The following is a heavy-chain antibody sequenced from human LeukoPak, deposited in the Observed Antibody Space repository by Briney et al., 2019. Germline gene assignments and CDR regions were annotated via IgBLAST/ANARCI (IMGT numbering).Heavy chain of an antibody. D-gene: IGHD3-10*01. CDR2: IYYSGTT. Sequence: SETLSLTCSVSGGYISSYYWSWIRQPPGKGLEWIGCIYYSGTTNYNPSLKSRVSVSVDTSKHQFSLKLSSVTAADTAVYYCAKEALPFGEFTWGQGTLVAVSS. J-gene: IGHJ5*02. CDR1: GGYISSYY. CDR3: AKEALPFGEFT. V-gene: IGHV4-59*01.